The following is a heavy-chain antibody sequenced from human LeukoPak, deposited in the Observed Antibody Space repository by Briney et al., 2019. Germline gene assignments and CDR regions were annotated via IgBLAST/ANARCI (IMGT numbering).Heavy chain of an antibody. CDR1: GGSISSYY. D-gene: IGHD3-22*01. V-gene: IGHV4-59*08. CDR2: IYYSGST. Sequence: SETLSLTCTVSGGSISSYYWSWIRQPPGKGLEWIGYIYYSGSTNYNPSLKSRVTISVDTSKNQFSLKLSSVTAADTAVYYCASPEARMDSSGYYSLTWGQGTLVTVSS. J-gene: IGHJ4*02. CDR3: ASPEARMDSSGYYSLT.